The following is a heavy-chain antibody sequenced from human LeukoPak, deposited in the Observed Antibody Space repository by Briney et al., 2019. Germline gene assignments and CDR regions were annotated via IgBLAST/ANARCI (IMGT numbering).Heavy chain of an antibody. CDR1: GFTFLSYW. Sequence: GGSLRLSCAASGFTFLSYWMSWVRQAPGKGLEWVANIKQDGSEKYYVDSVKGRFTISRDNAKNSLYLQMNSLRAEDTAVYYCARPGYCSGDTCYVAFDIWGQGTMVTVSS. CDR2: IKQDGSEK. V-gene: IGHV3-7*01. D-gene: IGHD2-15*01. CDR3: ARPGYCSGDTCYVAFDI. J-gene: IGHJ3*02.